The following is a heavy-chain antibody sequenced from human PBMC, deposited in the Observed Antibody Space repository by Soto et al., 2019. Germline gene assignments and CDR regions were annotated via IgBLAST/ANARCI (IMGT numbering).Heavy chain of an antibody. V-gene: IGHV1-2*02. CDR1: GYTFTGYY. J-gene: IGHJ6*02. CDR3: ASYSSGYYYYGMDV. Sequence: ASVKVSCKASGYTFTGYYMHWVRQAPGQGLEWMGWINPNSGGTNYAQKFQGRVTMTRDTYISTDYMELSRLRSDDTAVYYCASYSSGYYYYGMDVWGQGTTVTV. D-gene: IGHD3-22*01. CDR2: INPNSGGT.